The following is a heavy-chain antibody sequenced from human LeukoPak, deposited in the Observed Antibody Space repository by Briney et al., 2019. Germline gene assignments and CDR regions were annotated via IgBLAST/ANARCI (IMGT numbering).Heavy chain of an antibody. J-gene: IGHJ6*02. V-gene: IGHV1-69*04. CDR2: IIPILGMA. CDR1: GGTFSSYA. D-gene: IGHD2-15*01. Sequence: SVEVSCKASGGTFSSYAISWVRQAPGQGLEWMGRIIPILGMANYAQKFQGRVTITADKSTSTAYMELSSLRSEDTAVYYCARDRAGYCSGGSCYSGYYYYGMDVWGQGTTVTVSS. CDR3: ARDRAGYCSGGSCYSGYYYYGMDV.